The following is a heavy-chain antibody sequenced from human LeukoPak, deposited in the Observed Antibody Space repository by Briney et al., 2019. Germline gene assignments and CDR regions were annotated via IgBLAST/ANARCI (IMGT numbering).Heavy chain of an antibody. Sequence: GGSLRLSCAASGFTFSDYYMSWIRQAPGKGPEWVSYISTNGGTVYYADSVKGRFTASRDNAKSSLYLQMNSLRAEDTALYYCAKEPSPQRDNTVDVWGQGTMVTVSA. CDR3: AKEPSPQRDNTVDV. D-gene: IGHD2-15*01. V-gene: IGHV3-11*04. CDR1: GFTFSDYY. CDR2: ISTNGGTV. J-gene: IGHJ3*01.